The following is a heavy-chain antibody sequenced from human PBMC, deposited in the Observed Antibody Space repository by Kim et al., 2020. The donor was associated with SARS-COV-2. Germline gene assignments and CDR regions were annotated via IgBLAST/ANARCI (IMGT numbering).Heavy chain of an antibody. Sequence: GGSLRLSCAASGFTFSSYAMSWVRQAPGKGLEWVSAISGSGGSTYYADSVKGRFTISRDNSKNTLYLQMNSLRAEDTAVYYCAKDRVGGWLKDRDADKLNWFDPWGQGTLVTVSS. CDR3: AKDRVGGWLKDRDADKLNWFDP. D-gene: IGHD2-15*01. CDR1: GFTFSSYA. J-gene: IGHJ5*02. CDR2: ISGSGGST. V-gene: IGHV3-23*01.